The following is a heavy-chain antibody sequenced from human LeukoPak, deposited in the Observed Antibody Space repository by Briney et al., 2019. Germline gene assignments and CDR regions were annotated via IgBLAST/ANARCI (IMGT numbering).Heavy chain of an antibody. D-gene: IGHD4-23*01. Sequence: SETLSLTCSVSGGSISSSSYYWGWIRQPPGKGLEWIGTINYIGTSYYNPSLKSRVTMSVDTSKNQFSLKLSSVTAADTAVYYCARGNTVVSRFDAFDIWGQGTMVTVSS. CDR1: GGSISSSSYY. CDR3: ARGNTVVSRFDAFDI. CDR2: INYIGTS. V-gene: IGHV4-39*01. J-gene: IGHJ3*02.